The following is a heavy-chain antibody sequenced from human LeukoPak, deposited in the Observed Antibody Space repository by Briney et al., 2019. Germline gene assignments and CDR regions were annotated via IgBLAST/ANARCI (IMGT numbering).Heavy chain of an antibody. CDR1: GFTFSSYA. CDR2: ITNDGSST. CDR3: AKTLCGGDCYSVPPDY. J-gene: IGHJ4*02. D-gene: IGHD2-21*02. V-gene: IGHV3-74*01. Sequence: PGGSLRLSCAASGFTFSSYAMSWVRQAPGKGLVWVSRITNDGSSTTYADSVKGRFTISRDNAKNMLYLQVNSLRAEDTAVYYCAKTLCGGDCYSVPPDYWGQGTLVTVSS.